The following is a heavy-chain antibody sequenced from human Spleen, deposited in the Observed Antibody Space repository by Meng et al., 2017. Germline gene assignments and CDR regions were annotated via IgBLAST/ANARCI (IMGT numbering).Heavy chain of an antibody. CDR3: ARDAGDL. CDR2: INHSGKT. J-gene: IGHJ5*02. Sequence: QVQLQQWGAGLLKPSETLSLTCVVSGGSFSDYYWSWIRQPPGKGLEWIGEINHSGKTTYNPSLKSRVTMSIDTSEKQFSLKLSSVTAADTAVYYCARDAGDLWGQGTLVTVSS. CDR1: GGSFSDYY. V-gene: IGHV4-34*01.